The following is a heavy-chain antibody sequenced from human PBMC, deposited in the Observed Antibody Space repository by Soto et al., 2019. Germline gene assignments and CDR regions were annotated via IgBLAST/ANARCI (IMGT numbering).Heavy chain of an antibody. CDR1: GFSFSSYS. D-gene: IGHD2-15*01. CDR2: ISSWSNTI. CDR3: ARDPGYCSGGSCYENMDV. V-gene: IGHV3-48*02. Sequence: GGSLRLSCAASGFSFSSYSMNWVRQAPGKGLEWVSYISSWSNTIYYADSVKGRFTISRDNAKNSLYLQMNSLRDEDTAVYYCARDPGYCSGGSCYENMDVWGQGTTVTVSS. J-gene: IGHJ6*02.